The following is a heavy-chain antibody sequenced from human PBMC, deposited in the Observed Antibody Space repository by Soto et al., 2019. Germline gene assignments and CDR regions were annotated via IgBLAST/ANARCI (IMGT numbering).Heavy chain of an antibody. CDR1: GGTFSSYA. Sequence: SVKVSCKASGGTFSSYAISWVRQAPGQGLEWMGGIIPIFGTANYAQKFQGRVTITADESTSTAYMELSSLRSEDTAVYYCARVTTFTNDGYYCYGMDVWGQGTTVTVSS. J-gene: IGHJ6*02. D-gene: IGHD1-1*01. CDR2: IIPIFGTA. V-gene: IGHV1-69*13. CDR3: ARVTTFTNDGYYCYGMDV.